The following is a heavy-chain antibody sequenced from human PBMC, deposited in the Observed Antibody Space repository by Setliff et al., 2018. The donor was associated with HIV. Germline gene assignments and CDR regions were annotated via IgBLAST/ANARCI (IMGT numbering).Heavy chain of an antibody. CDR3: AIPSFGDVEYYYGMDV. J-gene: IGHJ6*04. CDR1: GYTSTSFS. Sequence: ASVKVSCKASGYTSTSFSLHWVRQAPGQGLEWMGIINPSGDIIRYAQKFQGRVTMTRDTSTSTVYMDLRSLRSDDTAVYYCAIPSFGDVEYYYGMDVWGKGPTVTVPS. D-gene: IGHD3-10*01. CDR2: INPSGDII. V-gene: IGHV1-46*01.